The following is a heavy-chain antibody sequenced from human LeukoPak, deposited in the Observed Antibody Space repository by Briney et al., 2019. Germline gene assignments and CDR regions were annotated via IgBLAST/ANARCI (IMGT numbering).Heavy chain of an antibody. CDR2: IYTSGST. Sequence: SEPLSLTCTVSGGSISSYYWSWLRQPAGKGLEWIIRIYTSGSTNYNPSLKSRVTISVDTSKNQFSLKLSSVTAADTAVYYCARDSLQQRRYYYYYMDVWGKGTTVTVSS. D-gene: IGHD6-13*01. CDR1: GGSISSYY. CDR3: ARDSLQQRRYYYYYMDV. J-gene: IGHJ6*03. V-gene: IGHV4-4*07.